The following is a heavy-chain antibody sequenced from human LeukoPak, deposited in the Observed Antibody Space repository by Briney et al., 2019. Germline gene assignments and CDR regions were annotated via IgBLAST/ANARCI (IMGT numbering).Heavy chain of an antibody. CDR1: GYTFTGYY. J-gene: IGHJ5*02. V-gene: IGHV1-2*02. CDR3: ARDRGSGYYDSSGYYSSWFDP. CDR2: INPNSGGT. Sequence: ASVKVSCKASGYTFTGYYIHWVRQAPGQGLEWMGWINPNSGGTNYAQKFQGRVTMTRDTSISTAYMELSRLRSDDTAVYYCARDRGSGYYDSSGYYSSWFDPWGQGTLVTVSS. D-gene: IGHD3-22*01.